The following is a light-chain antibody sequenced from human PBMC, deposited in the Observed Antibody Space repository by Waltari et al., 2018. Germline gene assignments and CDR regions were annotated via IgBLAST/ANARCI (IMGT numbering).Light chain of an antibody. J-gene: IGKJ4*01. CDR1: QSLLHSNGYNY. Sequence: DIVLTQSPLSLPVTPGEPASISCWSSQSLLHSNGYNYMDWYLQKPGQSPQVLIYLGSNRASGVPDRFSGSGSGTDFTLKISRVEAEDVGVYYCMQALQTPLTFGGGTKVEIK. V-gene: IGKV2-28*01. CDR2: LGS. CDR3: MQALQTPLT.